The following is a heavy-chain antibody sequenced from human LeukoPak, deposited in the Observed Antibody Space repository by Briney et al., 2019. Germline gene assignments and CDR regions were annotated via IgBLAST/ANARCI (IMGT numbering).Heavy chain of an antibody. J-gene: IGHJ6*03. CDR2: SNGGST. Sequence: SNGGSTYYANSVKGRFTISRDNSKNTLYLQMGSLRAEDMAVYYCARGGDPLSYYYYMDVWGKGTTVTVSS. CDR3: ARGGDPLSYYYYMDV. D-gene: IGHD2-21*01. V-gene: IGHV3-64*01.